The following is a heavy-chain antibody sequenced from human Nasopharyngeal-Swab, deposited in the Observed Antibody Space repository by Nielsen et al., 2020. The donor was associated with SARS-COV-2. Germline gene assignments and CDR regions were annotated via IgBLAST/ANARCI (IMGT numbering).Heavy chain of an antibody. CDR2: ISYDGSNK. CDR3: AKVEDGTVGDY. V-gene: IGHV3-30-3*01. J-gene: IGHJ4*02. Sequence: GGSLRLSCAASGFTFSSYAMHWVRQAPGKGLEWVAVISYDGSNKYYADSVKGRFTISRDNSKNTLYLQMNSLRAEDTALYYCAKVEDGTVGDYWGQGTLVTVSS. CDR1: GFTFSSYA. D-gene: IGHD4-23*01.